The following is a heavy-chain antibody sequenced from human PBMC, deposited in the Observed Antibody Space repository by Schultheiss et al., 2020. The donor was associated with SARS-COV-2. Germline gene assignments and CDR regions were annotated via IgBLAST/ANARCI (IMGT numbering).Heavy chain of an antibody. V-gene: IGHV3-23*01. CDR3: AKDYGGNSDWFDP. D-gene: IGHD4-23*01. J-gene: IGHJ5*02. CDR1: GFTFSSYA. CDR2: ISGGGGST. Sequence: GESLKISCAASGFTFSSYAMSWVRQAPGKGLEWVSGISGGGGSTHYADSVKGRFTISRDNSKNTLYLQMNSLRAEDTAVYYCAKDYGGNSDWFDPWGQGTLVTVSS.